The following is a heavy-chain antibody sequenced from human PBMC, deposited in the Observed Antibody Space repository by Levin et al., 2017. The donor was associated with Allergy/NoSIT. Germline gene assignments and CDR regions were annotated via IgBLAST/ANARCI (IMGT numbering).Heavy chain of an antibody. Sequence: GGSLRLSCAVSGFTFSNYAMHWVRQAPGKGLEWVAVISYDGMNKYNADSVKGRFTTSRDNSKNTLYLQMNSLRAEDTAVYYCAREKDGPGSYHNGRGNAWFDPWGQGTLVTVSS. CDR1: GFTFSNYA. CDR2: ISYDGMNK. CDR3: AREKDGPGSYHNGRGNAWFDP. V-gene: IGHV3-30*04. J-gene: IGHJ5*02. D-gene: IGHD3-10*01.